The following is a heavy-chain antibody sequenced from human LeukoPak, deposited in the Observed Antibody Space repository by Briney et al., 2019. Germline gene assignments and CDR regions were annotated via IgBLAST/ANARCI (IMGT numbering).Heavy chain of an antibody. CDR2: IYTSGST. J-gene: IGHJ4*02. D-gene: IGHD3-10*01. CDR1: GGSISSGSYY. V-gene: IGHV4-61*02. Sequence: KPSETLSLTCTVSGGSISSGSYYWSWIRQPAGKGLEWIGRIYTSGSTNYNPSLKSRVTMSVDTSKNQFSLKLSSVTAADTAVYYCARGLVYYGSGPESCFDYWGQGTLVTVSS. CDR3: ARGLVYYGSGPESCFDY.